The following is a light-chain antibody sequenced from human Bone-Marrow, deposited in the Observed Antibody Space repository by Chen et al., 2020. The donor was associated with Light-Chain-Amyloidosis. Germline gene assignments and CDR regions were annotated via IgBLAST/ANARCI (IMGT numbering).Light chain of an antibody. CDR2: DDS. Sequence: SYVLTQPSSVSVAPAQTATIACRGNTIGSTSVHWYQQTPGQAPLLVVYDDSDRPSGIPERLSGSNSGNTATLTISRVEAGDEADYYCQVWDRSSDRPVFGGGTKLTVL. CDR3: QVWDRSSDRPV. J-gene: IGLJ3*02. V-gene: IGLV3-21*02. CDR1: TIGSTS.